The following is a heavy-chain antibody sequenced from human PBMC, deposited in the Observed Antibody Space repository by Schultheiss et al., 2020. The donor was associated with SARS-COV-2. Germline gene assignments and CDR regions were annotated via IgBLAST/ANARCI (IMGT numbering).Heavy chain of an antibody. J-gene: IGHJ3*02. D-gene: IGHD3-22*01. V-gene: IGHV5-51*01. CDR3: ARLSVVIRAFDI. Sequence: GGSLRLSCKGSGYSFTSYWIGWVRQMPGKGLEWMGVIYPGDSDTRYSPSFQGQVTISADKSISTAYLQWSSLKASDTAMYYCARLSVVIRAFDIWGQGTMVTVSS. CDR1: GYSFTSYW. CDR2: IYPGDSDT.